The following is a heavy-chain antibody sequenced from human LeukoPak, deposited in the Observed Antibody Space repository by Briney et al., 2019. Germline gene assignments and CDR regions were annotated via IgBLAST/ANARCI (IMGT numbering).Heavy chain of an antibody. CDR3: AMEKWLWPIDY. CDR1: GGSFSGYY. V-gene: IGHV4-34*01. CDR2: INHSGST. D-gene: IGHD5-12*01. Sequence: SETLSLTCAVYGGSFSGYYWSWIRQPPGKGLEWIGEINHSGSTNYNPSLKSRVTISVDTSKNQFSLKLSSVTAADTAVYYCAMEKWLWPIDYWGQGTLVTVSS. J-gene: IGHJ4*02.